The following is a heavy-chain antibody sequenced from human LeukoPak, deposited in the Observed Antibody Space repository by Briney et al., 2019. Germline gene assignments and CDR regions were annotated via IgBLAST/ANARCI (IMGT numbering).Heavy chain of an antibody. D-gene: IGHD2-8*01. CDR2: IKSKTDGGTT. V-gene: IGHV3-15*01. J-gene: IGHJ4*02. CDR3: TTRYASLLSGDY. CDR1: GFTFSNAW. Sequence: PGGSLRLSCAASGFTFSNAWMSWVRRAPGKGLEWVGRIKSKTDGGTTDYAAPVKGRFTISRDDSKNTLYLQMNSLKTEDTAVYYCTTRYASLLSGDYWGQGTLVTVSS.